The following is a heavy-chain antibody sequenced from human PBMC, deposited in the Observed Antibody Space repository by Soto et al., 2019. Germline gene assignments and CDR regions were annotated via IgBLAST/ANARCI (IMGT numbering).Heavy chain of an antibody. J-gene: IGHJ4*02. CDR1: GYTFTSYD. CDR3: ARGSGWYPPFDY. V-gene: IGHV1-8*01. CDR2: MNPNSGNT. D-gene: IGHD6-19*01. Sequence: ASVKVSCKASGYTFTSYDINWVRQATGQGLEWMGWMNPNSGNTGYAQKFQGRVTITRDTSASTAYKELSSLRSEDTALYYCARGSGWYPPFDYWGQGTLVTVSS.